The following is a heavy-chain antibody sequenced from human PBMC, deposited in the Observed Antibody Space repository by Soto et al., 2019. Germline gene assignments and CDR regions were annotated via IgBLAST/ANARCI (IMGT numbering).Heavy chain of an antibody. V-gene: IGHV3-23*01. J-gene: IGHJ4*02. CDR3: AKGGATYGLLAHDY. CDR2: LTGSSGVT. D-gene: IGHD3-10*01. CDR1: GFTFSSYS. Sequence: GGSLRLSCAASGFTFSSYSMSWVRQAPGKGLEWVSTLTGSSGVTYYADSVKGRFAISRDNSRNTLSLQMNSLTAEDTAVYYCAKGGATYGLLAHDYWGQGTLVTVSS.